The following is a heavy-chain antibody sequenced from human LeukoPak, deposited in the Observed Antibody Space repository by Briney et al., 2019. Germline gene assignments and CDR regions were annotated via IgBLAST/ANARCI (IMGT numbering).Heavy chain of an antibody. CDR1: GYTFSKFS. J-gene: IGHJ4*02. Sequence: GGSLRLSCAASGYTFSKFSMHWVRQAPGKGLVWVSRIHREGSTTYADSVKGRFTISRDSAKNTLYLQMNSLRAEDTAVYYCARGPDEWYASDYWGQGTLVTVSS. CDR3: ARGPDEWYASDY. D-gene: IGHD2-8*01. CDR2: IHREGST. V-gene: IGHV3-74*03.